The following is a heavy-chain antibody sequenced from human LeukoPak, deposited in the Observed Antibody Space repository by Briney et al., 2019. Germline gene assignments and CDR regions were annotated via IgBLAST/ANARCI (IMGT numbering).Heavy chain of an antibody. D-gene: IGHD1-1*01. V-gene: IGHV1-46*01. CDR3: ARNERLRGFDP. J-gene: IGHJ5*02. Sequence: GASVKVSCKASGYTFTSYYMHWVRQAPGQGLEWMGIINPSGGSTTYAQKFQGRVIMTGDTSTSTVYMELSSLRSEDTAVYYCARNERLRGFDPWGQGTLVTVSS. CDR1: GYTFTSYY. CDR2: INPSGGST.